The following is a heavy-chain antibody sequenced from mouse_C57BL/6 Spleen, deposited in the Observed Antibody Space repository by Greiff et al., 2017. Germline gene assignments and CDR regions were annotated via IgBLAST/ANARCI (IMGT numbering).Heavy chain of an antibody. J-gene: IGHJ1*03. CDR3: ARQGSNLPSYWYFDV. V-gene: IGHV1-42*01. Sequence: DVQLQESGPELVKPGASVKISCKASGYSFTGYYMNWVKQSPEKSLEWIGEINPSTGGTTYNQKFKAKATLTVDKSSSTAYMQLKSLTSEDAAVYYCARQGSNLPSYWYFDVWGTGTTVTVSS. CDR1: GYSFTGYY. CDR2: INPSTGGT. D-gene: IGHD2-5*01.